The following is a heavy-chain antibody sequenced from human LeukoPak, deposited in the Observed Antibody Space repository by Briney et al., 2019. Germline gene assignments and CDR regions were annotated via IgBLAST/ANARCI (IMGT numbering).Heavy chain of an antibody. CDR3: ANDGRPSAPGGYQIYY. V-gene: IGHV3-30*02. CDR2: IRYDGNNI. J-gene: IGHJ4*02. CDR1: GFTFSTYG. Sequence: QPGGSLRLSCAASGFTFSTYGMQWVRQAPGKGLEWVAFIRYDGNNIYYADSVKGRFTISRDTPKNTLYLQMNIQSGEGAAMYYCANDGRPSAPGGYQIYYWGQGTLVTVSA. D-gene: IGHD5-18*01.